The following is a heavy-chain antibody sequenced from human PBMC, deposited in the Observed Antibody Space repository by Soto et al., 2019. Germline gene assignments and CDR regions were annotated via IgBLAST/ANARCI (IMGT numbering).Heavy chain of an antibody. CDR1: GGSVSSGSYH. J-gene: IGHJ4*02. CDR2: IYYSGST. D-gene: IGHD2-15*01. Sequence: QVQLQESGPGLVKPSETLSLTCTVSGGSVSSGSYHWSWIRQPPGKGLEWIGYIYYSGSTNYNPSLKSRVTISVDTSKNQFSLKLSSVTAADTAVYYCARGYCSGGSCSYFDYWGQGTLVTVSS. V-gene: IGHV4-61*01. CDR3: ARGYCSGGSCSYFDY.